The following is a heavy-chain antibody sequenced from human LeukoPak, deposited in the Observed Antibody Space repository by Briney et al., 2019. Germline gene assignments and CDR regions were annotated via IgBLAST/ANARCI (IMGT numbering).Heavy chain of an antibody. V-gene: IGHV3-48*03. Sequence: GGSLRLSCAASGFTFSSYEMNWVRQAPGKGLEWFSYISSSGGTIYYADSVKGRFTISRDNAKNSLYLQMSSLRAEDTAVYYCAKDVQRGSSPTDYWGQGTLVTVSS. CDR2: ISSSGGTI. CDR3: AKDVQRGSSPTDY. D-gene: IGHD1-26*01. CDR1: GFTFSSYE. J-gene: IGHJ4*02.